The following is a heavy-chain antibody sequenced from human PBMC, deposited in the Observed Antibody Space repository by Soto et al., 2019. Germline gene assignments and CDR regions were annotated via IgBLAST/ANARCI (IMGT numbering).Heavy chain of an antibody. CDR3: AKDFGAWSDS. D-gene: IGHD6-19*01. CDR1: GFAFSTYG. CDR2: ISYDGTDK. Sequence: QVHLVESGGGVVQPGRSLKICCVGSGFAFSTYGMHWVRQAPAKGLEWVALISYDGTDKYYADSVKGRFSISRDNSKQTLSLQTDSLRPEGTAVYYCAKDFGAWSDSWGQGTLVNVSS. V-gene: IGHV3-30*18. J-gene: IGHJ5*02.